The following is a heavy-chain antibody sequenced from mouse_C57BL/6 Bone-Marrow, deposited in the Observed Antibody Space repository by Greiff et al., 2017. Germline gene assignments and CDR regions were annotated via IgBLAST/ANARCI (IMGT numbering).Heavy chain of an antibody. CDR1: GYAFTNYL. CDR3: ARWLRGGNYAMDY. J-gene: IGHJ4*01. V-gene: IGHV1-54*01. D-gene: IGHD2-2*01. Sequence: VQLQQSGAELVRPGTSVKVSCKASGYAFTNYLIEWVKQRPGQGLEWIGVINPGSGGTNYNEKFKGKATLTADKSSSTAYMQLSSLTSEDSAVYFCARWLRGGNYAMDYWGQGTSVTVSS. CDR2: INPGSGGT.